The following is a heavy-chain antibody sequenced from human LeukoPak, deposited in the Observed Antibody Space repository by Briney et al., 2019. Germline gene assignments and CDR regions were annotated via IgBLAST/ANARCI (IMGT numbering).Heavy chain of an antibody. J-gene: IGHJ4*02. Sequence: GGSLRLSCAASGFTFSSYGMNWVRQAPGKGPEWVSSISSSGSYISYADSVEGRFTISRDNAKNSLYLQMSSLRAEDTGVYYCVRDFPPAVADSCYWGQGTLVTVS. D-gene: IGHD6-19*01. CDR1: GFTFSSYG. CDR2: ISSSGSYI. V-gene: IGHV3-21*01. CDR3: VRDFPPAVADSCY.